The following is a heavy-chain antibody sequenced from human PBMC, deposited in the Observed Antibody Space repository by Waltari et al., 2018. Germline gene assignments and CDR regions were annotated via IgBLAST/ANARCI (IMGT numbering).Heavy chain of an antibody. CDR2: ISGSGGST. CDR1: GFTFSSYA. J-gene: IGHJ4*02. D-gene: IGHD3-22*01. CDR3: ASLGLLGPFDY. V-gene: IGHV3-23*01. Sequence: EVQLLESGGGLVQPGGSLRLSCAASGFTFSSYAMSWVRQAPGKGLEWVSAISGSGGSTYYADAVKGRFTISRDNSKNTLYLQMNSLRPEDTAVYYCASLGLLGPFDYWGQGTLVTVSS.